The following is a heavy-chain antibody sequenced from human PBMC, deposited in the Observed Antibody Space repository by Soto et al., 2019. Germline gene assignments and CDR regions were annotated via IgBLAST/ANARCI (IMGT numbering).Heavy chain of an antibody. J-gene: IGHJ3*02. CDR2: ISAYNGNT. V-gene: IGHV1-18*01. Sequence: SVTVSCKASGCPFPSSGMSWVRQAQKQGLEWMGWISAYNGNTNYAQKLQGRVTMTTDTSTSTAYMELRSLRSDDTAVYYCARLRLKLELRPEAFDIWGQGTMVTVSS. CDR1: GCPFPSSG. CDR3: ARLRLKLELRPEAFDI. D-gene: IGHD1-7*01.